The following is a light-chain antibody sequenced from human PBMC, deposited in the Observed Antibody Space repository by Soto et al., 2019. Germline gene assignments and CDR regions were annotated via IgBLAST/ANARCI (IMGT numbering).Light chain of an antibody. CDR3: QQYHSIPTT. Sequence: EIVLTQSPGTLSFSPGERATLTCRASQSVSSSYLAWFQQKPGQAPRLLIYGASSRATGIPDRFSGSGSGTDFTLTISRLEPEDFAVYYCQQYHSIPTTFGQGTKVEIK. CDR2: GAS. CDR1: QSVSSSY. V-gene: IGKV3-20*01. J-gene: IGKJ1*01.